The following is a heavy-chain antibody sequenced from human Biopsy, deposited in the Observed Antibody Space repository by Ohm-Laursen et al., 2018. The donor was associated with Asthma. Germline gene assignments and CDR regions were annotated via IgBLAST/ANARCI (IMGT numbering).Heavy chain of an antibody. V-gene: IGHV3-30*03. D-gene: IGHD3-22*01. Sequence: SLRLSCTASGFMFRSYGMHWVRQAPGKGLEWVAVISYDGSNKYYADSVKGRFTVSRDNSKSTLYLQMNSLRAEDTAVYFCARPYYSDRSGYYGYWGQGTLVTVSS. CDR2: ISYDGSNK. CDR3: ARPYYSDRSGYYGY. J-gene: IGHJ4*02. CDR1: GFMFRSYG.